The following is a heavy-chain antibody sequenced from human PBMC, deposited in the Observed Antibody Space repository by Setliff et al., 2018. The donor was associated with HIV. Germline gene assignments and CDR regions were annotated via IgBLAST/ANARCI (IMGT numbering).Heavy chain of an antibody. CDR2: ISSGGTTI. Sequence: PGGSLRLSCAASEFTFSNYEMNWVRQAPGKGLEWVSYISSGGTTIYHVDSVKGRFTISRDNANNSLYLQMNSLRADDTAVYYCARGRGLGCTNGVCYYPNYYYYYMDVWGKGTTVTVSS. CDR3: ARGRGLGCTNGVCYYPNYYYYYMDV. D-gene: IGHD2-8*01. J-gene: IGHJ6*03. CDR1: EFTFSNYE. V-gene: IGHV3-48*03.